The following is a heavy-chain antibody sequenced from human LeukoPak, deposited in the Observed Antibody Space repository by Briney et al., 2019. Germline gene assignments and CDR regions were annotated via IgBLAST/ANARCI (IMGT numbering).Heavy chain of an antibody. CDR1: GGSISIVDYY. CDR3: AREGTSGTHLNWFDP. J-gene: IGHJ5*02. D-gene: IGHD1-1*01. CDR2: IYYSGTT. Sequence: SETRSLTCTVSGGSISIVDYYWGWIRQRPGKGREWFLYIYYSGTTYYNPSLKSRLTISVDTSKTQFSLQFSSVTAADTAVYYCAREGTSGTHLNWFDPWGQGTLVTVSS. V-gene: IGHV4-31*03.